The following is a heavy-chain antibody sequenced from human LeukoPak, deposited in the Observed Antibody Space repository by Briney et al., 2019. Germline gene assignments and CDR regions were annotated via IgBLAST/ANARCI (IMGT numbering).Heavy chain of an antibody. V-gene: IGHV3-7*01. J-gene: IGHJ4*02. CDR1: GFTFSNYW. D-gene: IGHD3-16*02. Sequence: PGGSLRLSCGASGFTFSNYWMSWVRQAPGKGLEWVINISQDGSGKNYADSVKGRFTISRDNAKNSLYLQMNSLRAEDTAVYYCARDQATTYYDYVWGSYRSPDFDYWGQGALVTVSS. CDR3: ARDQATTYYDYVWGSYRSPDFDY. CDR2: ISQDGSGK.